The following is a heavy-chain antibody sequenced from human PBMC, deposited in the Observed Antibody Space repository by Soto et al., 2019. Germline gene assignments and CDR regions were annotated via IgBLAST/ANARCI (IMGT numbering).Heavy chain of an antibody. D-gene: IGHD2-15*01. J-gene: IGHJ4*02. CDR1: GGTFSSYT. V-gene: IGHV1-69*02. CDR3: AVKDIVVVVASTLDY. Sequence: QVQLVQSGAEVQKPGSSVKVSCKASGGTFSSYTISWVRQAPGQGLEWMGRIIPILGIANYAQKFQGRVTITADKSTSTAYMELSSLRSEDTAVYYCAVKDIVVVVASTLDYWGQGTLVTVSS. CDR2: IIPILGIA.